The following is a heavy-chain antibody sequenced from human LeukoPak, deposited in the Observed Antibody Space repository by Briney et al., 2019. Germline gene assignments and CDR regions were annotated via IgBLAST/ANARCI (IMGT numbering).Heavy chain of an antibody. CDR2: ISWNSGSI. CDR3: AKATYYYGSGSRHDDGYFDY. J-gene: IGHJ4*02. Sequence: SLRLSCAASGFTFDDYAMHWVRQAPGKGLEWVSGISWNSGSIGYADSVKGRFTISRDNAKNSLYLQMNSLRAEDTALYYCAKATYYYGSGSRHDDGYFDYWGQGTLVTVSS. D-gene: IGHD3-10*01. CDR1: GFTFDDYA. V-gene: IGHV3-9*01.